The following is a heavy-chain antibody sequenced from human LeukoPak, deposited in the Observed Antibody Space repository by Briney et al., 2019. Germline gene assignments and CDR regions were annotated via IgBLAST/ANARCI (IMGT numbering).Heavy chain of an antibody. CDR2: IYYSGST. Sequence: SETLSLTCTVSGGSISSDDYYWSWIRQPPGKGLEWIGYIYYSGSTHYNPSLKSRVTISVDTSKNQFSLKLSSVTAADTAVYYCARAYSSSSRANDYWGQGTLVTVSS. D-gene: IGHD6-6*01. CDR1: GGSISSDDYY. J-gene: IGHJ4*02. V-gene: IGHV4-30-4*01. CDR3: ARAYSSSSRANDY.